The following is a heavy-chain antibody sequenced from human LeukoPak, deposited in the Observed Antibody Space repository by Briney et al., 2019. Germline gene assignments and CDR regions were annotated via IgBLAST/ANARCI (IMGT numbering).Heavy chain of an antibody. V-gene: IGHV4-59*08. J-gene: IGHJ4*02. Sequence: PSETLSLTCTVSGGSISSNYWSWTRQPPGKGLEWIGYIYYTGSTNYNPSLKSRVTMSVDTSKNQFSLKLSSVTATDTAVYFCVGYKLNIFDYWGQGTLVTVSS. CDR3: VGYKLNIFDY. CDR1: GGSISSNY. CDR2: IYYTGST. D-gene: IGHD5-24*01.